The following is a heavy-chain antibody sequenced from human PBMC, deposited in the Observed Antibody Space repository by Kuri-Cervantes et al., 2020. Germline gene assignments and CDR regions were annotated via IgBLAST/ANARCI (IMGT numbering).Heavy chain of an antibody. J-gene: IGHJ3*02. CDR1: GFTFSNYG. Sequence: GESLKISCAASGFTFSNYGTNWVRQAPGKGLEWVGRIRSKGNNYATAYAASVKGRFTVSRDDSTNTAYLQMNSLNTEDTAVYYCTRRRDEAIGDTSDAFDIWGQGTMVTVSS. D-gene: IGHD3-16*01. CDR3: TRRRDEAIGDTSDAFDI. V-gene: IGHV3-73*01. CDR2: IRSKGNNYAT.